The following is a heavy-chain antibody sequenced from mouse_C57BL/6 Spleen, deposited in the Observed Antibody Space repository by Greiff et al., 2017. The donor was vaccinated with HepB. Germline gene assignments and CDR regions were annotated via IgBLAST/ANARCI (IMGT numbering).Heavy chain of an antibody. CDR3: ASALLPY. V-gene: IGHV1-19*01. CDR1: GYTFTDYY. Sequence: EVMLVESGPVLVKPGASVKMSCKASGYTFTDYYMNWVKQSHGKSLEWIGVINPYNGGTSYNQKFKGKATLTVDKSSSTAYMELNSLTSEDSAVYYCASALLPYWGQGTTLTVSS. D-gene: IGHD1-1*01. CDR2: INPYNGGT. J-gene: IGHJ2*01.